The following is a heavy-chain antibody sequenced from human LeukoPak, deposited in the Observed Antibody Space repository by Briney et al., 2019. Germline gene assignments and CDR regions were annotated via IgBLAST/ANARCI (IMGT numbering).Heavy chain of an antibody. CDR1: GFTFSSYA. CDR3: ASSSSSGTFDY. J-gene: IGHJ4*02. D-gene: IGHD6-6*01. CDR2: IWYDGSNK. Sequence: GGSLRLSCAASGFTFSSYAMSWVRQAPGKGLEWVAVIWYDGSNKYYADSVKGRFTISRDNSKNTLYLQMNSLRAEDTAVYYCASSSSSGTFDYWGQGTLVTVSS. V-gene: IGHV3-33*08.